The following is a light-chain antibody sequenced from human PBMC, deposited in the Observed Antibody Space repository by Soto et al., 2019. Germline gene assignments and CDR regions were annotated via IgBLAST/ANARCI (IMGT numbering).Light chain of an antibody. J-gene: IGKJ1*01. CDR3: QQYDTYGAWT. Sequence: DIQMTQSPSTLSASVGDRVTITCRASQSINSWLAWYQQKPGKAPKLLIYRASSLESGVPSRFSGSASETEFTLTITSLQPDDFATYYCQQYDTYGAWTFGQGTKVEIK. CDR2: RAS. V-gene: IGKV1-5*03. CDR1: QSINSW.